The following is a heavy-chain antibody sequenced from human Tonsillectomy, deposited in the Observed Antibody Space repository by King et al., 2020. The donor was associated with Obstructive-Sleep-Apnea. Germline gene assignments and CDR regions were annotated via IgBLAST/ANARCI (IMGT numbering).Heavy chain of an antibody. CDR3: AGDCLRDSSGWFYGWFDP. CDR2: IYYSGST. Sequence: QMQLQESGPGLVKPSETLSLTCTVSGGSISSSSYYWGWIRQPPGKGLEWIGSIYYSGSTYYNPSLKSRVTISVDTSKNQFSLKLSSVTAADTAVYYCAGDCLRDSSGWFYGWFDPWGQGTLVTVSS. V-gene: IGHV4-39*07. J-gene: IGHJ5*02. CDR1: GGSISSSSYY. D-gene: IGHD6-19*01.